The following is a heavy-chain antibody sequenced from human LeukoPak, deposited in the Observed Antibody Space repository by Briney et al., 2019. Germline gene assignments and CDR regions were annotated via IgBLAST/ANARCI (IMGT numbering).Heavy chain of an antibody. CDR1: GFTFSDYY. CDR3: AGGGSGWSIAQ. D-gene: IGHD6-19*01. Sequence: PGGSLRLSCAASGFTFSDYYMSWIRQAPGKGLEWVTVISYDGSNTYYADSVKGRFTISRDISKNMVYLQMNSVRSEDTAVYFCAGGGSGWSIAQWGQGTLVTVSS. CDR2: ISYDGSNT. J-gene: IGHJ4*02. V-gene: IGHV3-30*03.